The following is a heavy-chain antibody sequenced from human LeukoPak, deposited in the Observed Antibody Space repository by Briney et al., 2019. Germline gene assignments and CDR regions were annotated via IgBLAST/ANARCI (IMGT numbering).Heavy chain of an antibody. V-gene: IGHV3-48*03. CDR3: ASLEMATKAY. Sequence: GGSLRLSCAASGFTFSSYEMNWVRRAPGKGLEWVSYISSSGSTIYYADSVKGRFTISRDNAKNSLYLQMNSLRAEDTAVYYCASLEMATKAYWGQGTLVTVSS. J-gene: IGHJ4*02. CDR2: ISSSGSTI. CDR1: GFTFSSYE. D-gene: IGHD5-24*01.